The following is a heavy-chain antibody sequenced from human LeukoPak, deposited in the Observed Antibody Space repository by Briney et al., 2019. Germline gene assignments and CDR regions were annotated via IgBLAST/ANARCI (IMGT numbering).Heavy chain of an antibody. D-gene: IGHD6-19*01. CDR1: SGSISSYY. J-gene: IGHJ3*02. CDR3: ARYSSGWRSFDI. Sequence: SETLSLTCTVSSGSISSYYWSWIRQPPGKGLEWIGYIYYSGSTNYNPSLKSRVTISVDTSKNQFSLNLSSVTAADTAVYYCARYSSGWRSFDIWGQGTMVTVSS. V-gene: IGHV4-59*01. CDR2: IYYSGST.